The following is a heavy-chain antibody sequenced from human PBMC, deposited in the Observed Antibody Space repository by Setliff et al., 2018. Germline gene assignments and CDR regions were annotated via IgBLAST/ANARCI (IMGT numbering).Heavy chain of an antibody. Sequence: SGPTLVNPTQTLTLTCTFSGFSLSTYGVSVGWIRQPPGKALEWLALIYWDDDKRYSPSLKSRLTITKDTSKNQVVLTMTNMDPVDTATYYCARPIDYGDYQYFDYWGQGTLVTVSS. CDR3: ARPIDYGDYQYFDY. D-gene: IGHD4-17*01. J-gene: IGHJ4*02. V-gene: IGHV2-5*02. CDR1: GFSLSTYGVS. CDR2: IYWDDDK.